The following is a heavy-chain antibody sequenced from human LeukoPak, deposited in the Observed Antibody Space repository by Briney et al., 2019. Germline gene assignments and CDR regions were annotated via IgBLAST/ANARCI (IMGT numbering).Heavy chain of an antibody. Sequence: PGGSLRLSCAASGFTFSSYWMNWARQAPGKGLEWVAHIKQDGSQEYYVDSVKGRFTISRDSAKNSLYLQMNSLRAEDTAVYYCARGVPYDSWSGPHYSDYWGQGTLVTVSS. J-gene: IGHJ4*02. CDR3: ARGVPYDSWSGPHYSDY. CDR2: IKQDGSQE. V-gene: IGHV3-7*01. CDR1: GFTFSSYW. D-gene: IGHD3-3*01.